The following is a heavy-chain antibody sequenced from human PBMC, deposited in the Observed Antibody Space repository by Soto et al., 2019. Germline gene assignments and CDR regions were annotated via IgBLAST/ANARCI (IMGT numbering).Heavy chain of an antibody. D-gene: IGHD5-18*01. J-gene: IGHJ3*02. CDR3: ASLTPVVDTAMVTAFDI. CDR1: GFTVSSNY. V-gene: IGHV3-66*01. Sequence: GGSLRLSCAASGFTVSSNYMSWVRQAPGKGLEWVSVIYSGGSTYYADSVKGRFTISRDNSKNTLYLQMNSLRAEDTAVYYCASLTPVVDTAMVTAFDIWGQGTMVTVSS. CDR2: IYSGGST.